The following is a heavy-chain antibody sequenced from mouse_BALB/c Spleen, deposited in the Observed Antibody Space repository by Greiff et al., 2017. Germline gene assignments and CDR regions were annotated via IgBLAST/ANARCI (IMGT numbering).Heavy chain of an antibody. CDR1: GDSITSGY. D-gene: IGHD1-1*01. Sequence: DVQLVESGPSLVKPSQTLSLTCSVTGDSITSGYWNWIRKFPGNKLEYMGYISYSGSTYYNPSLKSRISITRDTSKNQYYLQLNSVTTEDTATYYCARYYGSSYVDWYFDVWGAGTTVTVSS. V-gene: IGHV3-8*02. CDR2: ISYSGST. J-gene: IGHJ1*01. CDR3: ARYYGSSYVDWYFDV.